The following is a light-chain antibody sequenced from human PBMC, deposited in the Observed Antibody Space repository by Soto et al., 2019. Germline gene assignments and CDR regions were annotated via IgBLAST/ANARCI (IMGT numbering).Light chain of an antibody. V-gene: IGKV3-11*01. CDR2: DAS. J-gene: IGKJ4*01. Sequence: EIVLTQSPATLSLSPGESATLSCRASLSVSTFLAWYQQKPGQAPRLLISDASTRATGIPPKFRGSGSGTDFTLTISSLEPEDSAVYSCQQRSSWPLTFGAGTKLEIK. CDR1: LSVSTF. CDR3: QQRSSWPLT.